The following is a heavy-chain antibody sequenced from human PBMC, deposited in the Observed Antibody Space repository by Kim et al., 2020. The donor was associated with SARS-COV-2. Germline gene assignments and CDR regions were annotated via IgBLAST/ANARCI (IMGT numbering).Heavy chain of an antibody. V-gene: IGHV3-48*02. CDR2: ISSSSSTI. D-gene: IGHD3-9*01. J-gene: IGHJ6*02. CDR1: GFTFSSYS. CDR3: ARVAPYDILTGYYNDYYDSMDV. Sequence: GGSLRLSCAASGFTFSSYSMNWVRQAPGKGLEWVSYISSSSSTIYYADSVKGRFTISRDNAKNSLYLQMNSLRDEDTAVYYCARVAPYDILTGYYNDYYDSMDVWGQGTTVTVAS.